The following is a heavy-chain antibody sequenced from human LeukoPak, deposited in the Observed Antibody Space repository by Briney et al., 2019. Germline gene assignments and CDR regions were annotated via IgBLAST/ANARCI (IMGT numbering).Heavy chain of an antibody. Sequence: ASVKVSCTASGYTFIDYWIHWVRQAPGQGLEWMGRIDLNTGDTTSAQKFQGRVTMTRDTSISTLYLDLSGLGSDDTAVYYCARDAPHQRFDYWGQGTLVTVSS. J-gene: IGHJ4*02. CDR2: IDLNTGDT. CDR1: GYTFIDYW. V-gene: IGHV1-2*02. CDR3: ARDAPHQRFDY.